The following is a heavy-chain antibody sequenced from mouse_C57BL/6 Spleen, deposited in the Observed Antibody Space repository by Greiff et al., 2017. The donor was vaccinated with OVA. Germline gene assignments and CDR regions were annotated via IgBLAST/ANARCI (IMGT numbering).Heavy chain of an antibody. V-gene: IGHV5-9-1*02. CDR1: GFTFSSYA. D-gene: IGHD1-1*01. CDR2: ISSGGDYI. CDR3: TREIITTVVATSRYFDV. Sequence: DVQLVESGEGLVKPGGSLKLSCAASGFTFSSYAMSWVRQTPERRLEWVAYISSGGDYIYYADTVKGRFTISRDNARNTLYLQMSSLKSEDTAMYYCTREIITTVVATSRYFDVWGTGTTVTVSS. J-gene: IGHJ1*03.